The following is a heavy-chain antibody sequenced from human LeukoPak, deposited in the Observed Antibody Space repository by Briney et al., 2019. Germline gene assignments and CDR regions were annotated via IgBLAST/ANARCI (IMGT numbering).Heavy chain of an antibody. J-gene: IGHJ4*02. CDR2: IYSGGST. CDR3: ARALFEYSSFAFDY. V-gene: IGHV3-53*01. CDR1: GFTVSSNY. D-gene: IGHD6-6*01. Sequence: GGSLRLSCAASGFTVSSNYMSWVRQAPGKGLEWVSVIYSGGSTYYADSVKGRFTISRDNSKNTLYLQMNSLRAEDTAVYYCARALFEYSSFAFDYWGQGTLVTVSS.